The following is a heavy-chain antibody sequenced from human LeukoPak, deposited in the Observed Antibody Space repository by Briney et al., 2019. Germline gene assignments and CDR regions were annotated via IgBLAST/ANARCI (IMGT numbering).Heavy chain of an antibody. J-gene: IGHJ4*02. CDR1: GGTFSSYA. CDR3: ARGGRPAAVIYYFDY. Sequence: ASVKVSCKASGGTFSSYAISWVRQAPGQGLEWMGGIIPVFGTANYAQKFQGRVTITADESTSTAYMELSSLRPEDTAVYYCARGGRPAAVIYYFDYWGQGTLVTVSS. D-gene: IGHD2-2*01. CDR2: IIPVFGTA. V-gene: IGHV1-69*13.